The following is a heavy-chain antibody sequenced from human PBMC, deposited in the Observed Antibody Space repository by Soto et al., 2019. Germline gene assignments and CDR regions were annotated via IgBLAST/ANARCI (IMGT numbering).Heavy chain of an antibody. J-gene: IGHJ5*02. CDR3: ARDRGYSGYENYNWFDP. CDR1: GFTFSSYA. D-gene: IGHD5-12*01. V-gene: IGHV3-30-3*01. CDR2: ISYDGSNK. Sequence: QVQLVESGGGVVQPGRSLRLSCAASGFTFSSYAMHWVRQAPGKGLEWVAVISYDGSNKYYADSVKGRFTISRDNSKNTLYLQMNSLRAEDTAVYYCARDRGYSGYENYNWFDPWGQGTLVTVSS.